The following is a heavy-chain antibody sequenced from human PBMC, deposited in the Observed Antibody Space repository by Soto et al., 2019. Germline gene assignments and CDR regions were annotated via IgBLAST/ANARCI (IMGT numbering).Heavy chain of an antibody. CDR1: GFTFSSYG. CDR2: IRGDGGQT. V-gene: IGHV3-23*01. Sequence: GGSLRLSCTASGFTFSSYGMGWVRQAPGKGLQWVSTIRGDGGQTHYTDSVKGRFSISRDNSKNTVYLQMDSLRAEDTAMYFCARDEGLDSDVFFAYWGQGTQVTVSS. CDR3: ARDEGLDSDVFFAY. J-gene: IGHJ4*02. D-gene: IGHD3-9*01.